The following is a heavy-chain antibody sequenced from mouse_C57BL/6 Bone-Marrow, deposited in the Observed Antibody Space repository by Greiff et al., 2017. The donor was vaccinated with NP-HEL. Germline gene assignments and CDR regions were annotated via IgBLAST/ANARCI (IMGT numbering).Heavy chain of an antibody. J-gene: IGHJ4*01. D-gene: IGHD2-1*01. CDR3: ARESIYYGNPYYAMDY. Sequence: VQLQQSGAELVRPGASVKLSCKASGYTFTDYYINWVKQRPGQGLEWIARIYPGSGNTYYNEKFKGKATLTAEKSSSTAYMQLSSLTSEDSAVYFCARESIYYGNPYYAMDYWGQGTSGTVSS. V-gene: IGHV1-76*01. CDR2: IYPGSGNT. CDR1: GYTFTDYY.